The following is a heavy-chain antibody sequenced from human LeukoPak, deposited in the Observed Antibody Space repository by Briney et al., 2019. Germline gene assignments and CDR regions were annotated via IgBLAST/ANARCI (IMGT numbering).Heavy chain of an antibody. V-gene: IGHV7-4-1*02. Sequence: GASVKVSCKASGYTFTSYAMNWVRQAPGQGIEWMGWINTNTGNLTYAQGFTGRVVFSLDTSVSTAYLQISSLKAEDTAVYYCARARAGLWFGENWFDPWGQGTLVTVSS. CDR2: INTNTGNL. CDR3: ARARAGLWFGENWFDP. D-gene: IGHD3-10*01. CDR1: GYTFTSYA. J-gene: IGHJ5*02.